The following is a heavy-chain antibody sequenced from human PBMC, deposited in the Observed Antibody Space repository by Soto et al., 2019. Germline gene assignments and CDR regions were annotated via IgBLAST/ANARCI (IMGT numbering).Heavy chain of an antibody. CDR1: GFTFSNHV. CDR3: VTCDYY. V-gene: IGHV3-48*01. D-gene: IGHD2-21*02. CDR2: INRDYNT. J-gene: IGHJ4*02. Sequence: EEQLVESGGGLVQPGGSLRLSGAASGFTFSNHVMNWVRQAPGRGLEWVSSINRDYNTYYADSVRGRFTISRDNAKDSLYLQMTSLRADDTAVYYCVTCDYYVGQGTLVTVSS.